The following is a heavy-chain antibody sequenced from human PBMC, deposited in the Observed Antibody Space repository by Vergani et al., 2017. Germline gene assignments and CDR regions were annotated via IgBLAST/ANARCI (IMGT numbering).Heavy chain of an antibody. J-gene: IGHJ3*02. D-gene: IGHD3-10*01. Sequence: EVQLVESGGDLVQPGRSLRLSCTASGFTFGYYAMDWFRQAPGQGVEWVGGIRSKAYGQATIYAATVRGRFTISRDGSKSIAYLQMNNLQTEDTAMYYCVRDQVTMLRGSDALDIWGEGTMVTVSS. CDR3: VRDQVTMLRGSDALDI. V-gene: IGHV3-49*01. CDR2: IRSKAYGQAT. CDR1: GFTFGYYA.